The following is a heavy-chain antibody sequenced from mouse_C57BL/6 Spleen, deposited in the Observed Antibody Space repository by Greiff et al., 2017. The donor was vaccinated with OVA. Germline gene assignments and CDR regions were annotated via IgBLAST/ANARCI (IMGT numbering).Heavy chain of an antibody. D-gene: IGHD4-1*01. V-gene: IGHV5-17*01. Sequence: EVQVVESGGGLVKPGGSLKLSCAASGFTFSDYGMHWVRQAPAKGLEWVAYISSGSSTISYADTVKGRFIISRDNAKNTLFLQMTSLRSEDTAMYYCANWDRFAYWGQGTLVTVSA. J-gene: IGHJ3*01. CDR2: ISSGSSTI. CDR1: GFTFSDYG. CDR3: ANWDRFAY.